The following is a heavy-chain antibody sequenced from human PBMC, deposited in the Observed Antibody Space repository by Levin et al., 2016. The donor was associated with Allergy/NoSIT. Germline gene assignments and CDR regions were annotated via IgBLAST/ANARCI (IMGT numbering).Heavy chain of an antibody. CDR3: ARERAFYDYSGGYYGYFDS. CDR1: GVSIHSGNNY. V-gene: IGHV4-39*02. CDR2: IFYSGPT. J-gene: IGHJ4*01. Sequence: SETLSLTCIVSGVSIHSGNNYWGWIRQAPGKGLEWVGTIFYSGPTYYNPSLAPRLTMSVDLSKNRFSLNLRSVTAADTAVYFCARERAFYDYSGGYYGYFDSWGHGIPVTVSS. D-gene: IGHD5-12*01.